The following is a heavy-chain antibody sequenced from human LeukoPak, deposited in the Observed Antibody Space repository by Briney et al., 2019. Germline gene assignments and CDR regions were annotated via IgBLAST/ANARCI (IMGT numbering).Heavy chain of an antibody. D-gene: IGHD6-6*01. Sequence: GGSLRLSCAASGFTFSSFVMSWVRQAPGKGLEWVSFIDGTGGSTNYADSVKGRFTISRDNSKNTLYLQMNSLRAEDTAVYYCARGGSSLDYYYYYMDVWGKGTTVTVSS. J-gene: IGHJ6*03. CDR1: GFTFSSFV. V-gene: IGHV3-23*01. CDR3: ARGGSSLDYYYYYMDV. CDR2: IDGTGGST.